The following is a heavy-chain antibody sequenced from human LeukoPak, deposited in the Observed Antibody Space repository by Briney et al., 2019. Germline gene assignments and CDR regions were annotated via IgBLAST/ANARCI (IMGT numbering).Heavy chain of an antibody. D-gene: IGHD3-3*01. CDR2: VSEDGKKK. V-gene: IGHV3-30*03. Sequence: RAGGSLRLSCAASGFSFSTYGMHWVRQAPGKGLEWVAVVSEDGKKKYYADSVKGRFTISRDNSRNTVHLQMNSLRDEDTAVYYCARDFRFASDYWGQGTLVTVSS. CDR1: GFSFSTYG. CDR3: ARDFRFASDY. J-gene: IGHJ4*02.